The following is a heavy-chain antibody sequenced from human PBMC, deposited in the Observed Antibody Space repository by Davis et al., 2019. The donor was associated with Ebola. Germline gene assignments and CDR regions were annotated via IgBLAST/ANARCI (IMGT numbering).Heavy chain of an antibody. CDR1: GNSFTSHW. D-gene: IGHD3-22*01. Sequence: KVSCKDSGNSFTSHWIGWVRQMPGKGLEWMGIIYTGDSDTRYSPSFRGQVTISADKSTKTAFLVWTGLKASDTAMYYCARRDASGYFYSDYWGQGTLVTVSS. J-gene: IGHJ4*02. CDR3: ARRDASGYFYSDY. CDR2: IYTGDSDT. V-gene: IGHV5-51*01.